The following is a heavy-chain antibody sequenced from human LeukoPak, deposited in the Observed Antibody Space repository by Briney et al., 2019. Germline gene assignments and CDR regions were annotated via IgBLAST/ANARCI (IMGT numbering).Heavy chain of an antibody. J-gene: IGHJ4*02. Sequence: GGSLRLSCAASGLTFSKYGMHWARQAPGKGLEWVAVIWFDEKNKYYADSVKGRFTIPRDNSKNTLYLEMNSLRADDTAVYYCAKDRAVAGTDARYYFDYWGQGTLVTVSA. CDR2: IWFDEKNK. V-gene: IGHV3-33*06. D-gene: IGHD6-19*01. CDR1: GLTFSKYG. CDR3: AKDRAVAGTDARYYFDY.